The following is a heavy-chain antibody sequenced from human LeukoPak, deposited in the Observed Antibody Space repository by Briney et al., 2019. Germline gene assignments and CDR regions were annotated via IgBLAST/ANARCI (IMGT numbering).Heavy chain of an antibody. CDR3: ARGGAGASYYYGMDV. V-gene: IGHV3-33*01. D-gene: IGHD1-26*01. Sequence: PGGSLRLSCAASGFTFSSYGMHWVRQAPGKGLEWVAVIWYDGSNKYYADSVKGRFTISRDNSKNTLYLQMNSLRAEDTAVYYCARGGAGASYYYGMDVWGQGTTVTVSS. J-gene: IGHJ6*02. CDR1: GFTFSSYG. CDR2: IWYDGSNK.